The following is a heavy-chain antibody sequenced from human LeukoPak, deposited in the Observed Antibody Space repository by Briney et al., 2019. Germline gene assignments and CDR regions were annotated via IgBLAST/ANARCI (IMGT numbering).Heavy chain of an antibody. CDR2: INPSGGST. D-gene: IGHD3-16*01. CDR1: GYTFTSYY. Sequence: ASVKVSCKASGYTFTSYYMHWGRQAPGQGLEWMGIINPSGGSTSYAQKFQGRVTMTRDTSTSTVYMELSSLRSEDTAVYYCARDHLMTPHYYYGMDVWGQGTTVTVSS. J-gene: IGHJ6*02. V-gene: IGHV1-46*01. CDR3: ARDHLMTPHYYYGMDV.